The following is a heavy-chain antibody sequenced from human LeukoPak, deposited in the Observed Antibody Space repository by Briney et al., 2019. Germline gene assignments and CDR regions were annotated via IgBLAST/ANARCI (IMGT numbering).Heavy chain of an antibody. Sequence: ASVKVSCKASGYTFTSYDINWVRQATGQGLEWMGWMSPNTGDTGYAQKFQGRVTMTRDSSISTAYMELSSLSSEDTAVYYCARGITRGVEYWGQGTLVTVSS. D-gene: IGHD1-14*01. J-gene: IGHJ4*02. CDR2: MSPNTGDT. CDR3: ARGITRGVEY. V-gene: IGHV1-8*01. CDR1: GYTFTSYD.